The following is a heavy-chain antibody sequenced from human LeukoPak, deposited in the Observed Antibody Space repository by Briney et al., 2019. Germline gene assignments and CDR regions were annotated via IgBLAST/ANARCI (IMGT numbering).Heavy chain of an antibody. D-gene: IGHD1-1*01. CDR3: ARERDY. CDR2: IFPGDSDT. J-gene: IGHJ4*02. V-gene: IGHV5-51*01. Sequence: GESLKIFCQGSGYSFATYWIAWVRQMPGKGLEWMGVIFPGDSDTRYSPSFQGQVTISADKSISTAYLQWSSLKASDTAMYYCARERDYWGQGTLVTVSS. CDR1: GYSFATYW.